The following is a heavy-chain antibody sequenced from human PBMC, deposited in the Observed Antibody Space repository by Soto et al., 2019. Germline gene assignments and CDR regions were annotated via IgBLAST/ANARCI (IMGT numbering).Heavy chain of an antibody. J-gene: IGHJ4*02. V-gene: IGHV1-46*01. D-gene: IGHD2-2*01. Sequence: ASVKVSCKASGYTFSNYYLHWVRQAPGQGLEWMGMINSRGGSASYAQKFQGRVTMSSDTSTSTVYIDLSSLRFEDTAVYYCARDRRYCSMTDCYSFFGPDYWGQGTLVTVSS. CDR1: GYTFSNYY. CDR3: ARDRRYCSMTDCYSFFGPDY. CDR2: INSRGGSA.